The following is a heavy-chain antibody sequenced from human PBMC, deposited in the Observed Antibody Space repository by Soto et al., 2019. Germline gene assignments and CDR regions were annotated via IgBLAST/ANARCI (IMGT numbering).Heavy chain of an antibody. D-gene: IGHD2-21*02. CDR3: AKALGLYCGGDCFDAFDV. CDR1: GLTFNSYA. V-gene: IGHV3-23*01. J-gene: IGHJ3*01. CDR2: VDGSGFTS. Sequence: EVQLLESGGGLVQPGGSLRLSCAASGLTFNSYAMTWVRQAPGRGLEWVSGVDGSGFTSYHADSVKGRFTISRDNSKNTRYLQMNSLRAEDTAVYYCAKALGLYCGGDCFDAFDVWGQGAMVSVSS.